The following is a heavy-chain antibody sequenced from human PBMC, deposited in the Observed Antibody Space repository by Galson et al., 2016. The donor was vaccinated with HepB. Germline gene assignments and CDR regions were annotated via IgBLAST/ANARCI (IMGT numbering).Heavy chain of an antibody. CDR2: FDPEDGET. J-gene: IGHJ4*02. CDR3: VVSPDNYSPGTYRDY. CDR1: GFGLSELT. D-gene: IGHD1-20*01. Sequence: SVKVSCKVSGFGLSELTMHWVRQGPGQGLEWMGSFDPEDGETTYAQKLQVRVTMTAGTSPDTVSLELKSLRAEDTALYYCVVSPDNYSPGTYRDYWGLGTLVIVSS. V-gene: IGHV1-24*01.